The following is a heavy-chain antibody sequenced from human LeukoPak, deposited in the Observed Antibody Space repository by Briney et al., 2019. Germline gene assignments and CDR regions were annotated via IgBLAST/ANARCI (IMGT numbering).Heavy chain of an antibody. CDR2: ISYDGSNK. CDR3: AKDRSGSCSDPIDY. J-gene: IGHJ4*02. D-gene: IGHD1-26*01. V-gene: IGHV3-30*04. CDR1: GFTFSSYA. Sequence: GGSLRLSCAASGFTFSSYAMHWVRQAPGKGLEGVAVISYDGSNKYYADSVKGRFTISRDNAKNSLYLQMNSLRAEDTAVYYCAKDRSGSCSDPIDYWGQGTLVTVSS.